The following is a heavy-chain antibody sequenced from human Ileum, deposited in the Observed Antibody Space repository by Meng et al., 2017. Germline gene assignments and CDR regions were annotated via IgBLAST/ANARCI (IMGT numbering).Heavy chain of an antibody. CDR3: AGHTELDC. V-gene: IGHV3-66*04. CDR1: EFTVSNNY. Sequence: EVQLVESGGGLVQPGGSLRLSCAASEFTVSNNYMSWVRQAPGKGLEWVSLIYSGGNTKYADSVKGRFTISRDNSKNTLYLQMNSLRAEDTAVYHCAGHTELDCWGQGALVTVSS. J-gene: IGHJ4*02. CDR2: IYSGGNT.